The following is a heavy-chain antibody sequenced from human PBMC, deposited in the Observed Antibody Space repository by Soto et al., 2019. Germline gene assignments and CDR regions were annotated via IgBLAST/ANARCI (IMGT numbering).Heavy chain of an antibody. Sequence: SETLSLTCAVYGGSFSGYYWSWIRQPPGKWLEWIGEINHSGSTNYNPSLKSRVTISVDTSKNQFSLKLSSVTAADTAVYYCASLSWPWGQGTLVTVSS. CDR3: ASLSWP. J-gene: IGHJ5*02. CDR2: INHSGST. V-gene: IGHV4-34*01. CDR1: GGSFSGYY.